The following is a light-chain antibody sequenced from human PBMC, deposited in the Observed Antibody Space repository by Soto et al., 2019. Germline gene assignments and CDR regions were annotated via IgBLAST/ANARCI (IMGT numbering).Light chain of an antibody. CDR2: GAS. CDR3: QQYDSSPLT. Sequence: EIVLTQSPGTLSLSPGERATLSCRASQSVSSSYLAWYQQKPGQAPRLLIYGASSRATGIPDRFSGSGSGTDFTLTISRLEPEDFAADYCQQYDSSPLTFGHGTRLEIK. J-gene: IGKJ5*01. CDR1: QSVSSSY. V-gene: IGKV3-20*01.